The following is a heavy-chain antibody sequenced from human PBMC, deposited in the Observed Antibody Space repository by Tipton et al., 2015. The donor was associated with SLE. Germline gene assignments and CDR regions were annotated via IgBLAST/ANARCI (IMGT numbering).Heavy chain of an antibody. D-gene: IGHD3-3*01. V-gene: IGHV3-23*01. J-gene: IGHJ4*02. Sequence: SLRLSCAASGFTFRSYAMNWVRQAPGKGPEWVSAISNSGGRTYYADSVKGRFTISRDNSKNTLYLQMNILRAEDTAVYYCAKAIVFWSGYYLFDSWGQGTLVTVSS. CDR1: GFTFRSYA. CDR2: ISNSGGRT. CDR3: AKAIVFWSGYYLFDS.